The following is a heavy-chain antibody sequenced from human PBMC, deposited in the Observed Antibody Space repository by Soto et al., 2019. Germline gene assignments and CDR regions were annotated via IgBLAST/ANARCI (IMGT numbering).Heavy chain of an antibody. D-gene: IGHD6-13*01. CDR2: IHYNGNT. CDR1: GDSISAYS. Sequence: PSETLSLTCTVSGDSISAYSWSWVRQPPGKGLEWIGNIHYNGNTKYNPSLKSRVTMSVDTSKNQFSLKLISVTAADTAKYYCARAGGITTPGTFDYWGHGTLVTVSS. J-gene: IGHJ4*01. V-gene: IGHV4-59*01. CDR3: ARAGGITTPGTFDY.